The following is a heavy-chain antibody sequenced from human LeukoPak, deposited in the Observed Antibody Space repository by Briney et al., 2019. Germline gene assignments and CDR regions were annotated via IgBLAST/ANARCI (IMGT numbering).Heavy chain of an antibody. V-gene: IGHV3-66*01. CDR2: IYRGGNT. CDR1: GFTVTNDC. D-gene: IGHD3-10*01. J-gene: IGHJ4*02. CDR3: TLRGSGSHYEGASVY. Sequence: GGSLRLSCAASGFTVTNDCMSWVRQAPGRGLEGVSVIYRGGNTYYADSVQGRFTISRDHSNNTLYLQMNSLRADDTAVYYCTLRGSGSHYEGASVYWGRGTLVTVSS.